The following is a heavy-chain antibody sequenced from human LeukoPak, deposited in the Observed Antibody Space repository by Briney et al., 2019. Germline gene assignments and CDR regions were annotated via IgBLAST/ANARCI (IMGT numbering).Heavy chain of an antibody. J-gene: IGHJ5*02. Sequence: SETLSLTCAVYGASFSGYYWSWLRQPPGKGLEWLGEINHSGSTNYNPSLKSRVTISVDTSKNQFSLKLGSVTAADTAVYYCARGLEYSSSSGHWFDPWGQGTLVTVSS. CDR3: ARGLEYSSSSGHWFDP. D-gene: IGHD6-6*01. CDR1: GASFSGYY. V-gene: IGHV4-34*01. CDR2: INHSGST.